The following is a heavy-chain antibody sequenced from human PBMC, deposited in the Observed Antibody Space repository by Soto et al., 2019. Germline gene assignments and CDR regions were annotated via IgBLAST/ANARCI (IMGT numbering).Heavy chain of an antibody. CDR2: ISYDGSTK. D-gene: IGHD3-10*01. J-gene: IGHJ5*02. CDR3: ARDRLLWFGELSLENWFDP. CDR1: GFTFSSYA. V-gene: IGHV3-30-3*01. Sequence: GGSLRISCAASGFTFSSYAMHWVRQAPGKGLEWVAVISYDGSTKYYADSVKGRFTISRDNSKNTLYLQMNSLRAEDTAVYYCARDRLLWFGELSLENWFDPWGQGTLVTVSS.